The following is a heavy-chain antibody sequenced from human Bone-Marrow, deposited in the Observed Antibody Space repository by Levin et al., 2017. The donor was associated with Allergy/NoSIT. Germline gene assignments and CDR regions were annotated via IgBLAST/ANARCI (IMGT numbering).Heavy chain of an antibody. CDR3: TTGLEFGDYVRSMDV. D-gene: IGHD4-17*01. J-gene: IGHJ6*02. V-gene: IGHV3-15*01. CDR2: IKSNSDGGTV. CDR1: GITFSKAW. Sequence: GGSLRLSCAASGITFSKAWMSWVRQAPGKGLEWVGRIKSNSDGGTVDYAAPVKDRFTISRDDAKSTLYLQMNSLKTEDTAVYYCTTGLEFGDYVRSMDVWGQGTTVTVSS.